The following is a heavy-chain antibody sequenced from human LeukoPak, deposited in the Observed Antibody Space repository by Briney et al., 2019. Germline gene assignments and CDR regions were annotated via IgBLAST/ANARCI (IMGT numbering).Heavy chain of an antibody. D-gene: IGHD5-18*01. CDR2: IYHSGRT. Sequence: SETLSLTCTVSGYSISSDYYWGWIRQPPGKGLEWIGSIYHSGRTYYNPSLKSRVTISVDTSKNQFSLKLSSVTAADTAVYYCARDRGGYTYSHNYWGQGTLVTVSS. J-gene: IGHJ4*02. CDR1: GYSISSDYY. V-gene: IGHV4-38-2*02. CDR3: ARDRGGYTYSHNY.